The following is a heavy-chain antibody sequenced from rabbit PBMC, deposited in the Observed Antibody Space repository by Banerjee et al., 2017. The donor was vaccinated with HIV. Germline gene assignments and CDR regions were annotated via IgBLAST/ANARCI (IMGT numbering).Heavy chain of an antibody. CDR1: GFSFSNKYV. CDR2: INTSSGNT. D-gene: IGHD8-1*01. CDR3: MRGWAGSSYSGL. J-gene: IGHJ4*01. Sequence: QEQLEESGGDLVKPEGSLTLTCTASGFSFSNKYVMCWVRQAPGKGLEWIACINTSSGNTVYASWAKGRFTISSDDAQNTVGLQMDSLTAADTATYFCMRGWAGSSYSGLWGPGTLVTVS. V-gene: IGHV1S45*01.